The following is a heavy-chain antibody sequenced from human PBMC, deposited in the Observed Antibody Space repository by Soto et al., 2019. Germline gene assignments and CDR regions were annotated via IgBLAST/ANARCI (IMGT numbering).Heavy chain of an antibody. Sequence: QVQVVQSGAEVKKPGASVKVSCKASGFTFTAYHMHWVRQAPGQGLEWMGWIDLNNVDTHYEQKFQGWVTMTRDKSISTAYMELGNLKSDDTAVYYCARQHGDYYRWFDPWGQGTLVTVSS. CDR1: GFTFTAYH. D-gene: IGHD4-17*01. V-gene: IGHV1-2*04. J-gene: IGHJ5*02. CDR3: ARQHGDYYRWFDP. CDR2: IDLNNVDT.